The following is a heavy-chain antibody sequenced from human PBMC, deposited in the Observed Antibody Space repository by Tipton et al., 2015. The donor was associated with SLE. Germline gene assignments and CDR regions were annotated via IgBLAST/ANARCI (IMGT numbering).Heavy chain of an antibody. CDR2: IYNSGST. CDR3: ARGGPGDPYAFDI. Sequence: TLSLTCTVSGGSISSANWWSWVRQPPGKGLEWIGEIYNSGSTNYNPSLKSRVTISVDTSKNQFSLKLSSVTAADTAVYYCARGGPGDPYAFDIWGQGTMVTVSS. V-gene: IGHV4-4*02. D-gene: IGHD7-27*01. J-gene: IGHJ3*02. CDR1: GGSISSANW.